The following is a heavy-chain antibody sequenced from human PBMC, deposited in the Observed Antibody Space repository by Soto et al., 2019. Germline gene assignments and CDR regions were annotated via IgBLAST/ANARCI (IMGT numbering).Heavy chain of an antibody. J-gene: IGHJ4*02. D-gene: IGHD6-13*01. CDR3: ATGTSSWYFDY. CDR1: GFSFSRHW. Sequence: EVQLVESGGGLLQPGGSLRLSCAASGFSFSRHWMYWVRQAPGKGLVWVSRINGDRSSTAYADSVKGRFTISRDNAKNTLYLQMNSLRAEDTAVYYCATGTSSWYFDYWGQGILVTVSS. V-gene: IGHV3-74*01. CDR2: INGDRSST.